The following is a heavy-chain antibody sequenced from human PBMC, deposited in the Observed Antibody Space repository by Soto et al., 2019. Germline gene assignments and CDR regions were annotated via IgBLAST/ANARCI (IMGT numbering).Heavy chain of an antibody. CDR2: ISSSGSTI. V-gene: IGHV3-48*03. CDR3: AKDSYGSGTDYFYGMDV. Sequence: GGSLRLSCAASGFTFSSYEMNWVRQAPRKGLEWVSYISSSGSTIYYADSVKGRFTISRDNAKNSLYLQMNSLRAVDTAVYYCAKDSYGSGTDYFYGMDVSGQGTTVTVSS. CDR1: GFTFSSYE. D-gene: IGHD3-10*01. J-gene: IGHJ6*02.